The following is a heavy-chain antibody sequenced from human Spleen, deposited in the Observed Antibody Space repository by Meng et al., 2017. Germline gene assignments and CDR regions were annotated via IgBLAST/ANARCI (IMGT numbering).Heavy chain of an antibody. V-gene: IGHV2-26*01. Sequence: SGPTLVKPTETLTLTCTVSGLSLSNAGMGVSWIRQPPGKALEWLAHVFSNDEKSYSTSLKSRLTISKDTSKSQVVLTMTNMDPVDTATYYCARSTFGDGGMDVWGQGTMVTVSS. J-gene: IGHJ6*02. D-gene: IGHD3-16*01. CDR1: GLSLSNAGMG. CDR2: VFSNDEK. CDR3: ARSTFGDGGMDV.